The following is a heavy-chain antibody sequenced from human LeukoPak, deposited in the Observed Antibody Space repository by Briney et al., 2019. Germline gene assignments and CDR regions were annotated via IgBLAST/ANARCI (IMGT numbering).Heavy chain of an antibody. CDR2: IRYDGSNK. J-gene: IGHJ4*02. V-gene: IGHV3-30*02. CDR1: AFTFSIYC. Sequence: GGSLRLSCAASAFTFSIYCIRWVRQAPGKGLEWVSFIRYDGSNKYYADTVKGRFTISRDNSKNTLYLQMNSLRAEDKAVYYCAKDPYSSSWYRGFDYWGQGTLVTVSS. CDR3: AKDPYSSSWYRGFDY. D-gene: IGHD6-13*01.